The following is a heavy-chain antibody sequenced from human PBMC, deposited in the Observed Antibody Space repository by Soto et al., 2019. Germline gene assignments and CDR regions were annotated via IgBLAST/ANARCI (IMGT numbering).Heavy chain of an antibody. V-gene: IGHV3-74*01. J-gene: IGHJ4*02. CDR1: GFIFSSYW. CDR2: INSDGSST. CDR3: ARDQVGASS. D-gene: IGHD2-15*01. Sequence: GESLKISCAASGFIFSSYWMHWVRQVPGKGLVWVSRINSDGSSTSYADSVKGRFTISRDNAKNTLYLQMNSLRAEDTAVYYCARDQVGASSWGQGTLVXVSS.